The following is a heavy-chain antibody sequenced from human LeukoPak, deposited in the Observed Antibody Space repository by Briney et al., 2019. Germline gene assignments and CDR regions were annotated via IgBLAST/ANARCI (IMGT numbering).Heavy chain of an antibody. CDR3: SFNLGSGSYAFDI. V-gene: IGHV4-39*07. CDR1: VGSISTTSYY. J-gene: IGHJ3*02. Sequence: SETLSLTCTVSVGSISTTSYYWGWIRQPPGKGLEWIGSIYYGGSTYYSPSLKSRVTISLDTSKHQFSLKLSSVTAADTAVYYCSFNLGSGSYAFDIWGQGTMVTVSS. CDR2: IYYGGST. D-gene: IGHD3-10*01.